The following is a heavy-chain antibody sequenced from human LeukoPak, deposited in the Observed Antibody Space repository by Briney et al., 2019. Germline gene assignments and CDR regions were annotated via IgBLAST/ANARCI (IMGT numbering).Heavy chain of an antibody. D-gene: IGHD3-16*02. CDR1: GFSISNFW. J-gene: IGHJ4*02. CDR2: ISNDATTT. Sequence: GSLRLSCVASGFSISNFWMHWVRQAPGKELMWVSRISNDATTTNCADSVKGRFTISRDNAKNMVYLQMNSLRAEDTAVYYCAKFLSPVLWGQGTLVTVSS. CDR3: AKFLSPVL. V-gene: IGHV3-74*01.